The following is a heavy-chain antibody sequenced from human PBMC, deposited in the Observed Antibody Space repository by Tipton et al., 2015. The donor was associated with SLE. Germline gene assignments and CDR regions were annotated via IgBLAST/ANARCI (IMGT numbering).Heavy chain of an antibody. D-gene: IGHD6-13*01. J-gene: IGHJ5*02. V-gene: IGHV4-59*08. Sequence: TLSLTCTVSGGSISSYYWSWIRQPPGKGLEWIGYIYYSGSTNYTPSLKSRVTISVDTSKNQFSLKLSSVTAADTAVYYCARVVKGSSWYWFDPWGQGTLVTVSS. CDR3: ARVVKGSSWYWFDP. CDR1: GGSISSYY. CDR2: IYYSGST.